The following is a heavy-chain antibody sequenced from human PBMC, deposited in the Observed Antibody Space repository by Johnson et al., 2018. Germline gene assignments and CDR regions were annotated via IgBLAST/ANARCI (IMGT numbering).Heavy chain of an antibody. CDR2: ISSSGNTI. D-gene: IGHD3-16*01. CDR1: GFTFSDSY. V-gene: IGHV3-11*04. CDR3: AGGIRGGKSTLRITVGDYYSYRDV. Sequence: QVQLVESGGGLVKPGGSLRLSCAASGFTFSDSYMTWVRQAPGKGLEWVSYISSSGNTIYYADSVKGRFTISRDNAKNSLYLQMNNLRAEDTAVHYCAGGIRGGKSTLRITVGDYYSYRDVWGKGTSVTVAS. J-gene: IGHJ6*03.